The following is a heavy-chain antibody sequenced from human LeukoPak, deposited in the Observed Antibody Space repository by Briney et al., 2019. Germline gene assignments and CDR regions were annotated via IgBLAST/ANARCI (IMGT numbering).Heavy chain of an antibody. CDR3: ARVVDMMTGADY. CDR1: AFTIGGYP. D-gene: IGHD3-9*01. Sequence: GGSLRLSCAASAFTIGGYPMNWLRQPPGKGLESLAYISGNSGSIHYADSVKGRFTVSRDNAKNSLYLQMNSLKAEDTAVYYCARVVDMMTGADYWGQGALVTVSS. J-gene: IGHJ4*02. CDR2: ISGNSGSI. V-gene: IGHV3-48*03.